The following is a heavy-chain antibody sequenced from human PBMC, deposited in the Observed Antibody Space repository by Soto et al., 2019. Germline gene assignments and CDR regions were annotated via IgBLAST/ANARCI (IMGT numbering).Heavy chain of an antibody. J-gene: IGHJ3*02. V-gene: IGHV4-61*01. CDR1: GGSVSSGNYC. CDR2: IYNSGTT. D-gene: IGHD2-21*02. CDR3: SRGSNHGDPRGAFDI. Sequence: SETLSLTCTVSGGSVSSGNYCWSWIRQPPGKTLEWIGYIYNSGTTNYNPSLKSRVTISIDTSKNQFSLKMKSVTAADTAVYYCSRGSNHGDPRGAFDIWGRGTMVTVSS.